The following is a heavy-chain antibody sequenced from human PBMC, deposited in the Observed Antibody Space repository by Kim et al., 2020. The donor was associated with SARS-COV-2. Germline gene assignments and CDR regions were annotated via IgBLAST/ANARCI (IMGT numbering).Heavy chain of an antibody. D-gene: IGHD2-2*01. CDR3: AKGYCSSTSCLYYFDF. J-gene: IGHJ4*02. CDR2: ISYDGGNE. Sequence: GGSLRLSCAASGFTFSSYGMHWVRQAPGKGLEWVAVISYDGGNEYYAESLKGRFTISRDNSKNTLYLQMNSLRAEDTAVYYCAKGYCSSTSCLYYFDFWGQGTLVTVSS. V-gene: IGHV3-30*18. CDR1: GFTFSSYG.